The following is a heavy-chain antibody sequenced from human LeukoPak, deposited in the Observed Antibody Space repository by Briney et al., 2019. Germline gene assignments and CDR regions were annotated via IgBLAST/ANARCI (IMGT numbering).Heavy chain of an antibody. D-gene: IGHD4-17*01. V-gene: IGHV3-74*01. CDR1: GFTFSNYW. Sequence: GGSLRLSCAASGFTFSNYWMHWVRQAPGKGLVWVSRINEDGSNTDYADSVKGRFTISRDNAKNTLYLQMNSLRAEDTAVYFCVNHDSGDGYVGGGQGTLVTVSS. J-gene: IGHJ4*02. CDR3: VNHDSGDGYVG. CDR2: INEDGSNT.